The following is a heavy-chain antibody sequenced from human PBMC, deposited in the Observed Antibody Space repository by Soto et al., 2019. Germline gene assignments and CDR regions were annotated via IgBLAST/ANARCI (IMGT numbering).Heavy chain of an antibody. D-gene: IGHD1-7*01. Sequence: EVQLVESGGGLVQPGGSLRLSCAASGFTFSTYWMHWVRQAPGEGLVWVSRINSDGSTTTYADSVKGRFTISRDNAKNTLYLQMNSLRAEDTAVYYCARGTGTTYDYWGQGTLVTVSS. CDR2: INSDGSTT. V-gene: IGHV3-74*01. J-gene: IGHJ4*02. CDR3: ARGTGTTYDY. CDR1: GFTFSTYW.